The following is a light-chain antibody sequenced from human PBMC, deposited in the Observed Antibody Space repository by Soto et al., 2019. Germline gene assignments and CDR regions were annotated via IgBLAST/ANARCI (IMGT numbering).Light chain of an antibody. J-gene: IGLJ1*01. CDR2: SNN. V-gene: IGLV1-47*02. CDR3: AAGHGRLSGHYV. CDR1: SSNIVSNY. Sequence: QSVLTQPPSASGTPGQRVTISCSGSSSNIVSNYVYWYQQLPGTAPKLLIYSNNQRPSGVPDRFSGSQSGTSASLATSGPGSEDEADYYCAAGHGRLSGHYVCGTGPKVTVL.